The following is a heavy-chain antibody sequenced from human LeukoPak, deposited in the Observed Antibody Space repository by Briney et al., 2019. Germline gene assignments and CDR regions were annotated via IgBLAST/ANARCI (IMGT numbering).Heavy chain of an antibody. J-gene: IGHJ4*02. CDR2: INPNSGGT. D-gene: IGHD3-10*01. CDR3: ARDLWFGESAVGY. CDR1: GYTFTGYY. Sequence: ASVKVSCKASGYTFTGYYMHWVRQAPGQGLEWMGWINPNSGGTNYAQKFQGRVTMTRDTSISTAYMELSRLRSDDTAVYYCARDLWFGESAVGYWGQGTLVTVSS. V-gene: IGHV1-2*02.